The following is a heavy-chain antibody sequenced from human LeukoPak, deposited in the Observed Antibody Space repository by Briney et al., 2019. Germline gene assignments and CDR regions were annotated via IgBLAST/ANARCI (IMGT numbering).Heavy chain of an antibody. J-gene: IGHJ4*02. CDR3: ARDAEGGTYRY. V-gene: IGHV3-7*04. CDR2: LKEDGSAK. Sequence: GWSLRLSCAASGFTFSASWMSWGRQAPGKGVEWEANLKEDGSAKYYVDSVTGRFTISRDNAKNSLYLQMNSLRAEDTAVYYCARDAEGGTYRYWGQGTLVTVSS. CDR1: GFTFSASW. D-gene: IGHD1-26*01.